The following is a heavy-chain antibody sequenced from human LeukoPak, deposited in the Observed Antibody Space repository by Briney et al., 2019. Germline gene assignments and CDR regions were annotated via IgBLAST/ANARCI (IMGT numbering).Heavy chain of an antibody. CDR2: ISGSGGSA. D-gene: IGHD5-24*01. V-gene: IGHV3-23*01. CDR1: RFTFSSSA. CDR3: AKGGPQFFDY. Sequence: GGSLRLSCAASRFTFSSSAMSWVRQAPGKGLEWVSTISGSGGSAYSTDSVKGRFTISRDNSKSTLYLQMNSLRVEDTAIYYCAKGGPQFFDYWGQGTLVTVSS. J-gene: IGHJ4*02.